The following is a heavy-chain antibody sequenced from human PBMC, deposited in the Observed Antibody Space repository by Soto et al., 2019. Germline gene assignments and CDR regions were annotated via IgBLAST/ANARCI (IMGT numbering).Heavy chain of an antibody. D-gene: IGHD2-15*01. CDR3: AKDSSQYCSGGNCEGRNRFDP. CDR2: ISGSGGST. V-gene: IGHV3-23*01. J-gene: IGHJ5*02. CDR1: GFTFSSYA. Sequence: EVQLLESGGGLVQPGGSLRLSCAASGFTFSSYAMNWVRQAPGKGLEWVSTISGSGGSTYYADSVKGRFTISRDNSKNTLYLQMNSLRVEDTAVYYCAKDSSQYCSGGNCEGRNRFDPWGQGTLVTVSS.